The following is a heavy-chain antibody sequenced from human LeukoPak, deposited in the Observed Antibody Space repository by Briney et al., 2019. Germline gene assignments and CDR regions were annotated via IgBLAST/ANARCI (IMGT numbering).Heavy chain of an antibody. CDR3: AKDGLYGNYYDSSGYLTLFDY. D-gene: IGHD3-22*01. Sequence: GRSLRLSCAASGFTFSSYGMHWVRQAPGKGLEWVAVISYDGSNKYYADSVKGRFTISRDNSKNTLYLQMNSLRAEDTAVYYCAKDGLYGNYYDSSGYLTLFDYWGQGTLVTVSS. CDR1: GFTFSSYG. CDR2: ISYDGSNK. V-gene: IGHV3-30*18. J-gene: IGHJ4*02.